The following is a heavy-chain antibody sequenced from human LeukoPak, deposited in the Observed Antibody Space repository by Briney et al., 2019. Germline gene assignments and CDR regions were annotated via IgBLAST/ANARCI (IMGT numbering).Heavy chain of an antibody. V-gene: IGHV3-9*01. CDR1: GFTFDDYA. CDR2: ISWNSGSI. CDR3: TKDLNYDILTGYNTYFHY. D-gene: IGHD3-9*01. Sequence: GGSLRLSCAASGFTFDDYAMPWVRQAPGKGLEWVSGISWNSGSIAYADSVKGRFTISRDNAKNSLYMQMNSLRAEDTALYYCTKDLNYDILTGYNTYFHYWGQGTLVTVSS. J-gene: IGHJ4*02.